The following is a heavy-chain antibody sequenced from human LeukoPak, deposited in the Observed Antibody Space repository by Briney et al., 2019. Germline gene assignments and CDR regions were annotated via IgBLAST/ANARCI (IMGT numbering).Heavy chain of an antibody. Sequence: SQTLSLTCTVSGGSLSSGSYYWSWIRQPAGKGLEWIGRIYTSGSTNYNPSLKSRVTISLDTSKNQFSLKLSSVTAADTAVYYCARGDCGGDCYTEYFQHWGQGTLVTVSS. CDR3: ARGDCGGDCYTEYFQH. CDR1: GGSLSSGSYY. J-gene: IGHJ1*01. CDR2: IYTSGST. D-gene: IGHD2-21*02. V-gene: IGHV4-61*02.